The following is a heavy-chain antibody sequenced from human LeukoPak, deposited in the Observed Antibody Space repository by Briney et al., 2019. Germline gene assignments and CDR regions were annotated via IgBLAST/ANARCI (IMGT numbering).Heavy chain of an antibody. V-gene: IGHV3-23*01. CDR2: ISPSGGIT. CDR1: GFTFSSHG. Sequence: GGSLRLSCAASGFTFSSHGMNWVRQAPGKGLEWVSGISPSGGITYYTDSVKGRFTISRDNSKNTVSLQMNSLRAEDTAVYYCTRDGYGFDIWGQGTMVTVSS. CDR3: TRDGYGFDI. J-gene: IGHJ3*02.